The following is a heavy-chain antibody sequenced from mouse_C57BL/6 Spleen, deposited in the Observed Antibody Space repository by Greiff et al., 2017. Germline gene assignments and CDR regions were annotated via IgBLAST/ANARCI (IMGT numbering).Heavy chain of an antibody. CDR1: GYAFTNYL. Sequence: QVQLQQSGAELVRPGTSVKVSCKASGYAFTNYLIEWVKQRPGQGLEWIGVINPGSGGTNYNEKFKGKATLTADKSSSTAYMQLSSLTSEDSAVYFCARRAGTWFAYWAKGLWSLSLQ. J-gene: IGHJ3*01. D-gene: IGHD3-1*01. CDR2: INPGSGGT. V-gene: IGHV1-54*01. CDR3: ARRAGTWFAY.